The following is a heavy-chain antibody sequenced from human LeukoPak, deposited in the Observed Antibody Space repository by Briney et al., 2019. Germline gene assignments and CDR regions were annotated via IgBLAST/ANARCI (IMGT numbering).Heavy chain of an antibody. V-gene: IGHV4-31*03. CDR1: GGSISSGGYY. Sequence: SETLSLACTVSGGSISSGGYYWSWIRQHPGKGLEWIGYIYYSGSTYYNPSLKSRVTILVDTSKNQFSLKLSSVTAADTAVYYCARAPEYSSSLGLDYWGQGTLVTVSS. D-gene: IGHD6-6*01. CDR2: IYYSGST. J-gene: IGHJ4*02. CDR3: ARAPEYSSSLGLDY.